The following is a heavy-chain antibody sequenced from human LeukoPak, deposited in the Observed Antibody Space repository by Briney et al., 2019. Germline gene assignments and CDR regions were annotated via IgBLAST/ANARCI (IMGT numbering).Heavy chain of an antibody. D-gene: IGHD5-18*01. CDR1: GGTFSSYA. CDR3: ARGRGYSYGYLDY. Sequence: GASVKVSCKASGGTFSSYAISWVRQAPGQGLEWMGGIIPIFGTANYAQKFQGRVTITADESTSTTYMELSSLRSEDTAVYYCARGRGYSYGYLDYWGQGTLVTVSS. V-gene: IGHV1-69*13. J-gene: IGHJ4*02. CDR2: IIPIFGTA.